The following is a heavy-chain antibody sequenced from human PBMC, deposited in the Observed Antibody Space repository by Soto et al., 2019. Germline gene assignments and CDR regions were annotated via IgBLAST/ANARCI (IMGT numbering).Heavy chain of an antibody. CDR1: GGSISSGGYY. J-gene: IGHJ4*02. Sequence: QVQLQESGPGLVKPSQTLSLTCTVSGGSISSGGYYWSWIRQHPGKGLEWIGYIYYSGSTYYNPSLKSRVTISVDTSKNPSSLKVSSVTAADTAVYYCARSGYSYGPNPLLYWGQGTLVTVSS. CDR3: ARSGYSYGPNPLLY. CDR2: IYYSGST. D-gene: IGHD5-18*01. V-gene: IGHV4-31*03.